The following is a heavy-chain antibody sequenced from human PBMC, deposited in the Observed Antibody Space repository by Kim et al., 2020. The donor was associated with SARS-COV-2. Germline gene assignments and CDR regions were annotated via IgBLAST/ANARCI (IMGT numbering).Heavy chain of an antibody. V-gene: IGHV3-48*03. J-gene: IGHJ6*02. CDR2: ISSSGSTI. CDR3: ARGGSGWTYYYYGMDV. Sequence: GGSLRLSCAASGFTFSSYEMNWVRQAPGKGLEWVSYISSSGSTIYYADSVKGRFTISRDNAKNSLYLQMNSLRAEDTAVYYCARGGSGWTYYYYGMDVWGQGTTVTVSS. CDR1: GFTFSSYE. D-gene: IGHD6-19*01.